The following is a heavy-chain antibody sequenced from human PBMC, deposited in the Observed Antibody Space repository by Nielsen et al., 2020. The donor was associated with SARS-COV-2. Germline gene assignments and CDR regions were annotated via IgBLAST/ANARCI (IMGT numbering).Heavy chain of an antibody. CDR2: INPHSGDT. V-gene: IGHV1-2*06. Sequence: WVRQAPGQGLVWMGQINPHSGDTNYAQNFQGRVTMTRDRSISTVVMELRRLRFDDTAVYYCARDYGSGSWTHTPQKTYFDSWGQGTLVTVSS. D-gene: IGHD3-10*01. CDR3: ARDYGSGSWTHTPQKTYFDS. J-gene: IGHJ4*02.